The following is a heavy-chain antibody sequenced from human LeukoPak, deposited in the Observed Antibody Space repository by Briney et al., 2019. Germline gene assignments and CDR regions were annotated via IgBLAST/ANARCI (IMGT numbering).Heavy chain of an antibody. J-gene: IGHJ6*02. CDR3: AKDPRRGNWPDYYYYGMDV. CDR1: GFTFSSYG. D-gene: IGHD1-1*01. CDR2: ISYDGSNQ. Sequence: GGSLRLSCAASGFTFSSYGMHWVRQAPGKGLEWVAVISYDGSNQYYADSVKGRFTISRDNSKNTLYLQMNSLRAEDTAVYYCAKDPRRGNWPDYYYYGMDVWGQGTTVTVSS. V-gene: IGHV3-30*18.